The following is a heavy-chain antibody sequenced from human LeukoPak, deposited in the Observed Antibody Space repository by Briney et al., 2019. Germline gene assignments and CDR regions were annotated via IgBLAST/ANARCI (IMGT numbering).Heavy chain of an antibody. CDR2: TYYRSKWYK. CDR1: GDTVSSNSAT. V-gene: IGHV6-1*01. Sequence: SQTLSLTCAISGDTVSSNSATWNWIRQSPSRGLEWLGRTYYRSKWYKYYAVSVKGRITINPDTSKNQFSLQLNSVTPEDTAVYYCARSRSSCLDYWGQGTLVTVSS. CDR3: ARSRSSCLDY. J-gene: IGHJ4*02. D-gene: IGHD6-6*01.